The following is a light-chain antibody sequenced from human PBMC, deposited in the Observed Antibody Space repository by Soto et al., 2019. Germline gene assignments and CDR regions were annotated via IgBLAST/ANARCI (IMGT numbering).Light chain of an antibody. V-gene: IGKV3-15*01. Sequence: EIVLTQSPGTLSLSPGERATFSCRASQSVSSSYIAWYQQKPCQATRLLIYGASNRATGIPARFTGSGSGTEFILTITSLQSEDSAVYYCQEYNTWPWTFGQGTKVDIK. J-gene: IGKJ1*01. CDR1: QSVSSSY. CDR3: QEYNTWPWT. CDR2: GAS.